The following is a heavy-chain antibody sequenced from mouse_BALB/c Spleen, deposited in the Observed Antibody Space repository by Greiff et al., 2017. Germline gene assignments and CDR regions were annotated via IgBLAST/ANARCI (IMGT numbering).Heavy chain of an antibody. CDR2: INPYNDGT. CDR3: ARRVITTGGSFDV. V-gene: IGHV1-14*01. D-gene: IGHD1-1*01. J-gene: IGHJ1*01. CDR1: GYIFTSYV. Sequence: VQLQQSGPELVKPGASVKMSCKASGYIFTSYVMYWVKQKPGQGLEWIGYINPYNDGTKYNEKFKGKATLTSDKSSSTAYMELSSLTSEDSAVYYCARRVITTGGSFDVWGAGTTVTVSS.